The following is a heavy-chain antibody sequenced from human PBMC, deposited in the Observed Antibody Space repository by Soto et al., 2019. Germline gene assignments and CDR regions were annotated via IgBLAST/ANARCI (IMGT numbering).Heavy chain of an antibody. Sequence: QVTLKESGPTLVKPTQTLTLTCTVSGLSLRTTGVGVGWVRQPPGKALEWLALLYWDDAKRYSPSLRSRLTIPKDISEKQVVLTMTNMDTVDTATYYCVQSRCGGDCLEIYSSHAYNGLDVWGQWNTVTVSS. J-gene: IGHJ6*02. D-gene: IGHD2-21*02. CDR2: LYWDDAK. CDR3: VQSRCGGDCLEIYSSHAYNGLDV. CDR1: GLSLRTTGVG. V-gene: IGHV2-5*02.